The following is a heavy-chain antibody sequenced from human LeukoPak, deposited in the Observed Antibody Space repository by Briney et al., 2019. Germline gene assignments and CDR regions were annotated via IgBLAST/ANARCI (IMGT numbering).Heavy chain of an antibody. V-gene: IGHV3-30*02. CDR2: IRYDGSNK. D-gene: IGHD3-16*02. J-gene: IGHJ4*02. Sequence: PGGSLRLSCAASGFTFSSYGMHWVRQAPGKGLEWVAFIRYDGSNKYYADSVKGRFTISRDNSKNTLYLQMNSLRAEDTAVYYCANHDYVWGSYRSWGDYFDYWGQGTLVTVSS. CDR3: ANHDYVWGSYRSWGDYFDY. CDR1: GFTFSSYG.